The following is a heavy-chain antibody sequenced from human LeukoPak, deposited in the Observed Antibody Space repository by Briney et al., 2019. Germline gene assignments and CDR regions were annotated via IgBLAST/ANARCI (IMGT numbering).Heavy chain of an antibody. CDR2: IYPEDSDT. D-gene: IGHD3-22*01. CDR3: ATALYYLDSSAYPRQHYFDS. V-gene: IGHV5-51*01. J-gene: IGHJ4*02. Sequence: GESLKISCKGSGYSFSDYWVGWVRHMPGKGLEGMGTIYPEDSDTRYSPSFEGTVTISADKSISTAFLQWNSLKASDTDMYFCATALYYLDSSAYPRQHYFDSWGQGTPVTVSS. CDR1: GYSFSDYW.